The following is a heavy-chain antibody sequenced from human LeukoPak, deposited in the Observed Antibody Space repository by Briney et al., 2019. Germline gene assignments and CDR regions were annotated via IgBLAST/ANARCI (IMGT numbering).Heavy chain of an antibody. D-gene: IGHD4-23*01. CDR2: IYYSGST. J-gene: IGHJ4*02. CDR3: ARTTVVTANAGTPIEYYFDY. CDR1: GGSFSGYY. V-gene: IGHV4-34*09. Sequence: SETLSLTCAVYGGSFSGYYWSWIRQPPGKGLEWIGYIYYSGSTYYNPSLKSRVTISVDTPKNQFSLKLSSVTAADTAVYYCARTTVVTANAGTPIEYYFDYWGQGTLVTVSS.